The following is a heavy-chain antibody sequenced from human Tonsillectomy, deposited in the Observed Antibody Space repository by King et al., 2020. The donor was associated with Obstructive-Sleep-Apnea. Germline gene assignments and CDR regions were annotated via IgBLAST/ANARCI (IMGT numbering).Heavy chain of an antibody. Sequence: VQLVESGGGLVQPGGSLRLSCAASGLTVSSNFMNWVRQAPGKGLEWVSVIYSGGSTFHADSVKGRFTISRDTSKNTLYLQINSPRAEDTAVYFCASGADFSPFDYWGQGTLVTVSS. CDR3: ASGADFSPFDY. CDR2: IYSGGST. J-gene: IGHJ4*02. V-gene: IGHV3-66*01. D-gene: IGHD3-3*01. CDR1: GLTVSSNF.